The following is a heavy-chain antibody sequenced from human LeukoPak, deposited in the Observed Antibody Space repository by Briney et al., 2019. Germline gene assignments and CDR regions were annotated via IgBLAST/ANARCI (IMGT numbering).Heavy chain of an antibody. Sequence: GGSLRLSCAASGFTFTGYAMNWVRQAPGKGLEWVSGISGSASTTDYADSVKGRFTISRDNSKNTVYLQMTSLRAEDTAVYYCAKEGVMYGSGWFNSWGQGTLVTVSS. CDR1: GFTFTGYA. CDR2: ISGSASTT. J-gene: IGHJ5*01. D-gene: IGHD6-19*01. V-gene: IGHV3-23*01. CDR3: AKEGVMYGSGWFNS.